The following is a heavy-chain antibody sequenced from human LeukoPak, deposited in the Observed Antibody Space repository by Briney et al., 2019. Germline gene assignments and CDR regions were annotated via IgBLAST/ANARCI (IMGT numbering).Heavy chain of an antibody. J-gene: IGHJ4*02. D-gene: IGHD2-15*01. CDR3: AKQLGYCSDGSCYFPY. CDR2: INSDGSST. V-gene: IGHV3-74*01. Sequence: GGSLRLSCAASGFTFSSYWMHWVRQAPGKGLVWVSRINSDGSSTYYADSVQGRFTISRDNSKSTLCLQMNSLRAEDTAVYYCAKQLGYCSDGSCYFPYWGQGTLVTVSS. CDR1: GFTFSSYW.